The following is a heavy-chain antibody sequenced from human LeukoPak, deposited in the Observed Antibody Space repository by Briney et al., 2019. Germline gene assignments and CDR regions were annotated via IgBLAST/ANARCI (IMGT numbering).Heavy chain of an antibody. Sequence: GGSLRLSCAASGFTFGSYAMHWVRQAPGKGLEWVALISFDESNKYYADSVKGRFTISRDNYKNTLYLQMNSLRAEDTAVYYCAKDDGSGWYQIDHWGQGTLVTVSS. CDR2: ISFDESNK. CDR3: AKDDGSGWYQIDH. V-gene: IGHV3-30*18. J-gene: IGHJ5*02. CDR1: GFTFGSYA. D-gene: IGHD6-19*01.